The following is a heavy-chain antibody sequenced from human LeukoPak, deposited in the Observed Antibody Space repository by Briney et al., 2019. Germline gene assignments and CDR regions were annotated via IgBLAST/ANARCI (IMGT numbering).Heavy chain of an antibody. Sequence: SETLSLTCTVSGGSISSFSWSWIRQPPGKGLEYIGRIYTSGGTNYNPSLKSRVTMSVDTSKNQFSLRLGSVTAADTAMYYCARDYNYDSPPMDYWGQGILVTVSS. CDR2: IYTSGGT. D-gene: IGHD3-22*01. CDR1: GGSISSFS. CDR3: ARDYNYDSPPMDY. V-gene: IGHV4-4*07. J-gene: IGHJ4*02.